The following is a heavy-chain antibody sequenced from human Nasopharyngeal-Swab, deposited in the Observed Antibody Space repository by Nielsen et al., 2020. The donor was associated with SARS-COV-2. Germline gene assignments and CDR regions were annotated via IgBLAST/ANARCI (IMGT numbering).Heavy chain of an antibody. CDR1: GGTFSSYA. CDR3: ARGQVAAAGNFILFDLGY. CDR2: MNPNSGNT. D-gene: IGHD6-13*01. J-gene: IGHJ4*02. Sequence: ASVKVSCKASGGTFSSYAISWVRQAPGQGLEWMGWMNPNSGNTGYAQKFQGRVTMTRNTSISTAYMELSSLRSEDTAVYYCARGQVAAAGNFILFDLGYWGQGTLVTVSS. V-gene: IGHV1-8*02.